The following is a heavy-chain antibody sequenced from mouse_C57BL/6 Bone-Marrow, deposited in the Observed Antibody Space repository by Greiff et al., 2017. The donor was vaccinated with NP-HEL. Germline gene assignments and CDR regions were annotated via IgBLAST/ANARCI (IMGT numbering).Heavy chain of an antibody. Sequence: EVQRVESGPVLVKPGASVKMSCKASGYTFTDYYMNWVKQSHGKSLEWIGVINPYNGGTSYNQKFKGKATLTVDKSSSTAYMELNSLTSEDSAVYYCARGIYYDYDYYAMDYWGQGTSVTVSS. J-gene: IGHJ4*01. CDR1: GYTFTDYY. V-gene: IGHV1-19*01. CDR3: ARGIYYDYDYYAMDY. CDR2: INPYNGGT. D-gene: IGHD2-4*01.